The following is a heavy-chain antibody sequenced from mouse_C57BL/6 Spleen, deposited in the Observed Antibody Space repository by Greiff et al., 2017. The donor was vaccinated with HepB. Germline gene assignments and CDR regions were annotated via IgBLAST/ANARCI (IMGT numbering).Heavy chain of an antibody. D-gene: IGHD4-1*01. Sequence: EVKLMESGPGLVKPSQSLSLTCSVTGYSITSGYYWNWIRQFPGNKLEWMGYISYDGSNNYNPSLKNRISITRDTSKNQFFLKLNSVTTEDTATYYCAKDRNWDDYAMDYWGQGTSVTVSS. CDR3: AKDRNWDDYAMDY. CDR1: GYSITSGYY. V-gene: IGHV3-6*01. CDR2: ISYDGSN. J-gene: IGHJ4*01.